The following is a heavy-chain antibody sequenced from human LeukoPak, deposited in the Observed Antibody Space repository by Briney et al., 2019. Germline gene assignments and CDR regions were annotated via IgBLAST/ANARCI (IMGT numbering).Heavy chain of an antibody. CDR2: ISGGGDST. J-gene: IGHJ4*02. V-gene: IGHV3-23*01. D-gene: IGHD6-19*01. CDR3: AEDRGSGWYQNDY. CDR1: GFSFSSYA. Sequence: AGGSLRLSCAASGFSFSSYAMTWVRQAPGKGMEWVSGISGGGDSTYYADSVKGRFTISRDNSKNTLYLQMNSLRAEDTAVYFCAEDRGSGWYQNDYWGQGTLVTVSS.